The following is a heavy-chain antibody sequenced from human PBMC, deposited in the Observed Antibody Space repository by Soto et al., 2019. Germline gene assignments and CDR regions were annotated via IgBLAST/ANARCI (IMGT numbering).Heavy chain of an antibody. Sequence: PSETLSLTCTVSGGSVSSNSYSWGWIRQSPGKGLEWIGTIYSTENTYYHPSLLSRVTISVDTSIDTAYMELSRLKSADTAVYFCARAAFDWSPVYYFDFWGQGTPVTVSS. CDR1: GGSVSSNSYS. D-gene: IGHD3-9*01. V-gene: IGHV4-39*02. CDR3: ARAAFDWSPVYYFDF. J-gene: IGHJ4*02. CDR2: IYSTENT.